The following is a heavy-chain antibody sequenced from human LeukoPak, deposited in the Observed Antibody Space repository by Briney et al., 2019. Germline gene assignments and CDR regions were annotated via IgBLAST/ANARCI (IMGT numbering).Heavy chain of an antibody. CDR3: ARPAGISGYDSLYYYYMDV. Sequence: PGGSLRLSCAASGFTFSSYWMHWVRQAPGKGLVWVSRINSDGSSTSYADSVKGRFTISRDNAKNTLYLQMNSLRAEDTAVYYCARPAGISGYDSLYYYYMDVWGKGTTVTVSS. CDR1: GFTFSSYW. J-gene: IGHJ6*03. CDR2: INSDGSST. V-gene: IGHV3-74*01. D-gene: IGHD5-12*01.